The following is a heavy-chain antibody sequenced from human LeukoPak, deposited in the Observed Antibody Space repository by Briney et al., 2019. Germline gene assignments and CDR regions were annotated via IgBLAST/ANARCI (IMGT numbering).Heavy chain of an antibody. J-gene: IGHJ4*02. CDR3: AKDYYDSSGYYYVDYFDY. CDR1: GGTFSSYA. CDR2: IIPIFGTA. V-gene: IGHV1-69*13. Sequence: RASVKVSCKASGGTFSSYAISWVRQAPGQGLEWMGGIIPIFGTANYAQKFQGRVTITADESTSTAYMELSSLRSEDTAVYYCAKDYYDSSGYYYVDYFDYWGQGTLVTVSS. D-gene: IGHD3-22*01.